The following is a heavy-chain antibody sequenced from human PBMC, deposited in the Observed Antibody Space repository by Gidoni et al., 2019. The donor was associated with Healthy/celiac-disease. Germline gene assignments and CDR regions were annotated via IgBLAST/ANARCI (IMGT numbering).Heavy chain of an antibody. Sequence: QVQLQPWGAGLLKPSETLSLTCAVYGGSFSGYYWSWIRQPPGKGLEWIGEINHSGSTNYNPSLKSRVTISVDTSKNQFSLKLSSVTAADTAVYYCAREATGGIVVVITYFDYWGQGTLVTVSS. J-gene: IGHJ4*02. CDR3: AREATGGIVVVITYFDY. D-gene: IGHD3-22*01. CDR1: GGSFSGYY. V-gene: IGHV4-34*01. CDR2: INHSGST.